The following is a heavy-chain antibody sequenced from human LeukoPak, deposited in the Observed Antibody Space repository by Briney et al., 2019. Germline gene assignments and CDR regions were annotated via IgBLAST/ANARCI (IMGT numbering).Heavy chain of an antibody. J-gene: IGHJ4*02. Sequence: PGGSLRLSCAASGXTFSSYEMNWVRQAPGKGLEWVSYISDSGSAIQHADSVRGRFAISRDNAKNSLYLEMHSLRVEDTAVYYCATKVAGTSHFSYWGQGTLVTVSS. CDR2: ISDSGSAI. V-gene: IGHV3-48*03. D-gene: IGHD6-19*01. CDR1: GXTFSSYE. CDR3: ATKVAGTSHFSY.